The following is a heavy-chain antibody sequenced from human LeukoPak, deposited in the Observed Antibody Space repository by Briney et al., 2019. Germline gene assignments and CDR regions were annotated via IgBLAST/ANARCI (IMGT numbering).Heavy chain of an antibody. V-gene: IGHV3-23*01. CDR1: GFTFSSCA. CDR2: ISASGGTP. J-gene: IGHJ4*02. Sequence: GSLRLSCAASGFTFSSCAMSWVRQAPGKGLEWVSTISASGGTPYLADSVKGRFTISRDNSKNTLYLQMNSLRAADTAVYYCAKGVGDPMGATTHLDYWGQGILVTVSS. D-gene: IGHD1-26*01. CDR3: AKGVGDPMGATTHLDY.